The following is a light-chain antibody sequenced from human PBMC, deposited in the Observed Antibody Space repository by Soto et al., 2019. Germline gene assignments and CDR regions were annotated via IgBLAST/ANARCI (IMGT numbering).Light chain of an antibody. CDR1: SSDVGGYNY. CDR3: SSYTSVSTWL. CDR2: EVT. V-gene: IGLV2-14*01. J-gene: IGLJ2*01. Sequence: QSALTQPASVSGSPGQSITISCAGTSSDVGGYNYVSWYQQYPGKAPKVIISEVTNRPSGVPNRFSGSKSGNTASLNISGLQAEDEADYYCSSYTSVSTWLFGGGTKLTVL.